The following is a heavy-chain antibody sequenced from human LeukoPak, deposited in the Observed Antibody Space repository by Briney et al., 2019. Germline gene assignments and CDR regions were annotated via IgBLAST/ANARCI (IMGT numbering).Heavy chain of an antibody. V-gene: IGHV1-69*04. CDR2: IIPIFGIA. CDR1: GGTFSSYA. J-gene: IGHJ6*02. D-gene: IGHD5-12*01. Sequence: ASVKVSCKASGGTFSSYAISWVRQALGQGLEWMGRIIPIFGIANYAQKFRGRVTITADKSTSTAYMELSSLRSEDTAVYYCARERVDIVATMFYGMDVWGQGTTVTVSS. CDR3: ARERVDIVATMFYGMDV.